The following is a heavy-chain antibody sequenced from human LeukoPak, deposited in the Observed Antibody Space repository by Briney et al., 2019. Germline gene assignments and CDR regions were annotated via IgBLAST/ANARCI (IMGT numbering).Heavy chain of an antibody. CDR1: GFTFSSYG. Sequence: PGGSLRLSCAASGFTFSSYGMHWVRQAPGKGLEWVAVIWYDGSNKYYADSVKGRFTISRDNSKNTLYLQMNNLRAEDTAVYYCARGSVYDSSGYYYKPLYYFDYWGQGTLVTVSS. J-gene: IGHJ4*02. CDR2: IWYDGSNK. D-gene: IGHD3-22*01. CDR3: ARGSVYDSSGYYYKPLYYFDY. V-gene: IGHV3-33*01.